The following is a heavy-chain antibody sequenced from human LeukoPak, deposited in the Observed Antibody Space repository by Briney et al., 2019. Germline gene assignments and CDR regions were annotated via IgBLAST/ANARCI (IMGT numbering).Heavy chain of an antibody. CDR3: AREDY. CDR2: IYYSGST. Sequence: SETLSLTCTVSGGSVSSGSYYWSWIRQPPGKGLEWIGYIYYSGSTNYNPSLKSRVTISVDTTKNQFSLKLSSVTAADTAVYYCAREDYWGQGTLVTVSS. CDR1: GGSVSSGSYY. J-gene: IGHJ4*02. V-gene: IGHV4-61*01.